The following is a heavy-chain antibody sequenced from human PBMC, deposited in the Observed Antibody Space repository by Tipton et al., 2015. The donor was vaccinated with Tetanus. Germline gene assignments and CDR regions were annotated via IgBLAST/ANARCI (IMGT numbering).Heavy chain of an antibody. V-gene: IGHV4-34*01. J-gene: IGHJ6*02. CDR2: IQRGGST. Sequence: TLSLTCGVFGDYLSDYYWTWVRQPPGKGLEWIGEIQRGGSTNYNPSLKGRVSMSLDTSKNQISLRLNSVTAADTAVYFCARTPDYYYGMDVWGQGTTVTVSS. CDR1: GDYLSDYY. CDR3: ARTPDYYYGMDV.